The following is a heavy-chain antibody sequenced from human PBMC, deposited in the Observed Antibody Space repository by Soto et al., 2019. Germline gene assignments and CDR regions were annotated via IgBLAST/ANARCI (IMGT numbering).Heavy chain of an antibody. Sequence: ASVKVSCKVSRYTLTELSMHWVRQAPGKGLEWMGGFDPEDGETIYAQKFQGRVTMTEDTSTDTAYMELSSLRSEDTAVYYCATVFFGKTGGYYYYGLDVWGQGTTVTVSS. CDR3: ATVFFGKTGGYYYYGLDV. D-gene: IGHD3-3*01. CDR1: RYTLTELS. CDR2: FDPEDGET. V-gene: IGHV1-24*01. J-gene: IGHJ6*02.